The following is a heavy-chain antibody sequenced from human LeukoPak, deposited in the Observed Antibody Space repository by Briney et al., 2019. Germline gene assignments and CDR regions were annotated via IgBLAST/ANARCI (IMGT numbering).Heavy chain of an antibody. D-gene: IGHD3-9*01. Sequence: PGGSLRLSCAASGFTFSNYGMNWVRQAPGKGLEWVSGITGSGGNTYYADSVKGRFTISRDNSKNTMYLQMNSLRAEDTAIYYCAKDPSTLKLTDDYWGQGTLVTVSS. V-gene: IGHV3-23*01. CDR3: AKDPSTLKLTDDY. CDR2: ITGSGGNT. J-gene: IGHJ4*02. CDR1: GFTFSNYG.